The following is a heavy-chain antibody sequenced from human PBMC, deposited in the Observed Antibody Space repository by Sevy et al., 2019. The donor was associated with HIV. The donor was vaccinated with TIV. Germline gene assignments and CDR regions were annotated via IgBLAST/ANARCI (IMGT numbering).Heavy chain of an antibody. CDR1: GFIFSSYG. Sequence: GGSLRLSCAASGFIFSSYGMHWVSQAPGKGLEWVAVISYDGSNKYYADSVKGRFTISRDNSKNTLYLQMNSLRAEDTAVYYCAKDSPPGSGWFPLFDYWGQGTLVTVSS. CDR2: ISYDGSNK. CDR3: AKDSPPGSGWFPLFDY. J-gene: IGHJ4*02. V-gene: IGHV3-30*18. D-gene: IGHD6-19*01.